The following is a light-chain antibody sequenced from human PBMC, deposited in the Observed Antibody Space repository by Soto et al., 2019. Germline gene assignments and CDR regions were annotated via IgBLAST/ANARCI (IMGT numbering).Light chain of an antibody. CDR1: QSVRSD. CDR2: GAS. Sequence: EILMTQSPATLSVSPGERATLSCRASQSVRSDLAWYQQKPGQAPRLLIYGASTRATDIPARFSGRGSGTEFTLTLSSLQSEDFAVYYCQQYSVWPPVLTFGGGTKLEIK. CDR3: QQYSVWPPVLT. J-gene: IGKJ4*01. V-gene: IGKV3-15*01.